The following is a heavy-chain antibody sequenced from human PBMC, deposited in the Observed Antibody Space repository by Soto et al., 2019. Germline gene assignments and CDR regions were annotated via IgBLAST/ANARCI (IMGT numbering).Heavy chain of an antibody. Sequence: ASVKVSCKASGDTFGRNAIHWVRQAPGQGLEWMGGIIPMFPTTNYAQKFKGRLTINADKSTSTAYMEMSSLRSEDTAVYYCARDGDSADYGYWGQGTLVTVSS. CDR1: GDTFGRNA. J-gene: IGHJ4*02. CDR3: ARDGDSADYGY. V-gene: IGHV1-69*06. CDR2: IIPMFPTT. D-gene: IGHD2-21*01.